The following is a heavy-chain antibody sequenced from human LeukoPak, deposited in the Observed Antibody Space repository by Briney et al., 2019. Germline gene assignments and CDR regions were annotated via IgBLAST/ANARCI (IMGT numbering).Heavy chain of an antibody. J-gene: IGHJ5*02. D-gene: IGHD6-19*01. CDR2: IYTSGST. CDR1: GGSISSYY. V-gene: IGHV4-4*07. Sequence: SETLSLTCTVSGGSISSYYWSWIRQPAGKGVEGIGRIYTSGSTNYNPSLKSRVTMSVDTSKNQFSLKLSSVTAADTAVYYCARSPGWYLDNNWFDPWGQGTLVTVSS. CDR3: ARSPGWYLDNNWFDP.